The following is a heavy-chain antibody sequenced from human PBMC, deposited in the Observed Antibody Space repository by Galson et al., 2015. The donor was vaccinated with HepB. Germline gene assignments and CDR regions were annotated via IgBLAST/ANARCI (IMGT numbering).Heavy chain of an antibody. Sequence: SVKVSCKASGYTFISYGISWVRQAPGEGLEWMGRIIPYNGNTNYAQKFQGRVTMTKDTSTSTVYMELRSLRSDDTAVYYCARDYYDFWSGYYTGSEHWGQGTLVSVSS. D-gene: IGHD3-3*01. CDR1: GYTFISYG. CDR2: IIPYNGNT. CDR3: ARDYYDFWSGYYTGSEH. V-gene: IGHV1-18*01. J-gene: IGHJ4*02.